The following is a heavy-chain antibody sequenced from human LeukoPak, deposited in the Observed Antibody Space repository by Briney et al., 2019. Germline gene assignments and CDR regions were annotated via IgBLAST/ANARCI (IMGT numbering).Heavy chain of an antibody. CDR1: GGSFSGYY. J-gene: IGHJ4*02. CDR2: INHSGST. Sequence: KPSETLSLTCAVYGGSFSGYYWSWIRQPPGKGREWIGEINHSGSTDYNPSLKSRVTISVDTSKNHFSLKLSSVTAADTAVYYCASQGRGYTYGYFDYWGQGTLVTVSS. V-gene: IGHV4-34*01. D-gene: IGHD5-18*01. CDR3: ASQGRGYTYGYFDY.